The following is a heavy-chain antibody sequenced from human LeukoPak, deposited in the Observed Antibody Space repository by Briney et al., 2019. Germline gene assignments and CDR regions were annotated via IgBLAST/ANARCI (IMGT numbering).Heavy chain of an antibody. CDR1: GVSISSYY. V-gene: IGHV4-4*07. Sequence: DPSETLSLTCTVSGVSISSYYWSWIRRPAGKGLEWIGRIHTSGSTNYNPSLKSRVTMSVDTSKNQFSLKLSSVTAADTAVYYCARGTSDKLRFLEWLSLPSYYYYMDVWGKGTTVTVSS. CDR2: IHTSGST. CDR3: ARGTSDKLRFLEWLSLPSYYYYMDV. D-gene: IGHD3-3*01. J-gene: IGHJ6*03.